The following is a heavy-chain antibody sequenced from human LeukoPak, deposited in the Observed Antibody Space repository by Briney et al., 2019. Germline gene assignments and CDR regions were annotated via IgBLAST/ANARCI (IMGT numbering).Heavy chain of an antibody. CDR1: GFTFSSYG. CDR3: ARDLFRFPPTKNPLDY. CDR2: IWYDGSNK. Sequence: PGRSLRLSCAASGFTFSSYGMHWVRQAPGKGLEWVAVIWYDGSNKYYADSVKGRFTISRDNSKNTLYLQMNSLRAEDTAVYYCARDLFRFPPTKNPLDYWGQGTLVTVSS. V-gene: IGHV3-33*01. J-gene: IGHJ4*02. D-gene: IGHD5-12*01.